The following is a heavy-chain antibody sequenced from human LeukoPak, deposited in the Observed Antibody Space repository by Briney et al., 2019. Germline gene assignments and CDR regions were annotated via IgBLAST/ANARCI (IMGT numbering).Heavy chain of an antibody. J-gene: IGHJ3*02. CDR3: AKSIVRSGWYEDAFDI. CDR1: GFTFSSYA. CDR2: ISYDGSNK. D-gene: IGHD6-19*01. V-gene: IGHV3-30-3*02. Sequence: PGGSLRLSCAASGFTFSSYAMHWVRQAPGKGLEWVAVISYDGSNKYYADSVKGRFTISRDNSKNTLYLQMNSLRAEDTAVYYCAKSIVRSGWYEDAFDIWGQGTMVTVSS.